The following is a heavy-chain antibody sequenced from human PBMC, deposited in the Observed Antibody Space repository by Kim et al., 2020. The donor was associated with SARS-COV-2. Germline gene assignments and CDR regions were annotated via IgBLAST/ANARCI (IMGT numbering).Heavy chain of an antibody. D-gene: IGHD2-2*03. CDR2: IDGSDGTT. V-gene: IGHV3-23*01. CDR3: MKGGWGWIWDH. Sequence: GGSLRLSCTTSGFTFTGHAMSWVRQAPGKGLEWVSSIDGSDGTTYYVDSMKGRFTISRDNSKNTLYLQMSAVRADDTAVYYCMKGGWGWIWDHWGQGTLVTVSS. CDR1: GFTFTGHA. J-gene: IGHJ4*02.